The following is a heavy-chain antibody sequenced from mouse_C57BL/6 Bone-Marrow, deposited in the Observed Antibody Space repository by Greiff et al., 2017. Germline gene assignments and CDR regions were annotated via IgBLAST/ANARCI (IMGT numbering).Heavy chain of an antibody. CDR1: GFTFSDYG. V-gene: IGHV5-17*01. Sequence: EVHLVESGGGLVKPGGSLKLSCAASGFTFSDYGMHWVRQAPEKGLEWVAYISSGSSTIYYADTVKGRFTISRDNAKNTLFLQMTSLRSEDTAMDYCARASQAYYYAMDYWGQGTSVTVSS. CDR3: ARASQAYYYAMDY. D-gene: IGHD3-2*02. CDR2: ISSGSSTI. J-gene: IGHJ4*01.